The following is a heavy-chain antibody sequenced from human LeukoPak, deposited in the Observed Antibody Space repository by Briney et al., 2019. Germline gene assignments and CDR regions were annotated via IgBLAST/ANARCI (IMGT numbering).Heavy chain of an antibody. Sequence: GGSLRLSCAASGFTVSSNYMSWVRQAPGKGLEWVSVIYSGGSTYYADSVKGRFTISRDNSKNTLYLQMNSLRAEDTAVYYCAREALGRWLQFQGYDYWGQGTLVTVSS. D-gene: IGHD5-24*01. V-gene: IGHV3-53*01. CDR3: AREALGRWLQFQGYDY. CDR2: IYSGGST. J-gene: IGHJ4*02. CDR1: GFTVSSNY.